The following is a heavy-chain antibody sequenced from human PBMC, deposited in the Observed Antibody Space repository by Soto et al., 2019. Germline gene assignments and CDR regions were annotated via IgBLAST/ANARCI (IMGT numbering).Heavy chain of an antibody. V-gene: IGHV3-43*01. CDR2: ISWDGGIT. CDR3: ARDIYDIFTGQKSYFDF. J-gene: IGHJ4*02. CDR1: GFSFEDYT. D-gene: IGHD3-9*01. Sequence: GGSLRLSGAASGFSFEDYTIHWVRQGPWKGPEWISLISWDGGITDYSDSVKGRFISSRDNSKKSLFLEMNSLTSEDAAMYFCARDIYDIFTGQKSYFDFSGQRILRSVSS.